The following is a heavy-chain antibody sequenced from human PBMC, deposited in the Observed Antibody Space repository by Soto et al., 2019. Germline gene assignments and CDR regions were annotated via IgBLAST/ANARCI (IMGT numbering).Heavy chain of an antibody. CDR3: ARDLGDIVGVPAAGGMDV. Sequence: QVQLVQSGAEVKKPGSSVKVSCKASGGTFSSYAISWVRQAPGQGLEWMGWIIPIFGTANYAQKFQVRVTITEDKSTSTAYRELSSLRSEDTAVYYCARDLGDIVGVPAAGGMDVWGQGTTVTVSS. J-gene: IGHJ6*02. V-gene: IGHV1-69*06. CDR2: IIPIFGTA. D-gene: IGHD2-2*01. CDR1: GGTFSSYA.